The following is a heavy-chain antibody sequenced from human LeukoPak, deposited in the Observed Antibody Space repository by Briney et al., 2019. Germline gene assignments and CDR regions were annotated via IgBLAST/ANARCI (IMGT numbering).Heavy chain of an antibody. CDR1: EFTFSSYA. CDR3: AKGYGDYFDAFDI. J-gene: IGHJ3*02. D-gene: IGHD4-17*01. CDR2: ISGSGGST. V-gene: IGHV3-23*01. Sequence: GGSLRLFCAASEFTFSSYAMSWVRQAPGKGLEWVSAISGSGGSTYYADSVKGRFTISRDNSKNTLYLQMNSLRAEDTAVYYCAKGYGDYFDAFDIWGQGTMVTVSS.